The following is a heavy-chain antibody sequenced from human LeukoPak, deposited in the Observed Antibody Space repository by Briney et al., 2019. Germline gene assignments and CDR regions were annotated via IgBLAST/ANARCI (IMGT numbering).Heavy chain of an antibody. CDR3: ARGGSITIFGVVPIDY. J-gene: IGHJ4*02. CDR1: GGPISSGSYY. V-gene: IGHV4-61*02. Sequence: SETLSLTCTVSGGPISSGSYYWSWIRQPAGKVQEWIGRIYPSGSTNHNTSLKSRVTISVDTSKNQFSLKLSSVTAADRGVYYCARGGSITIFGVVPIDYWGQGTLVTVSS. D-gene: IGHD3-3*01. CDR2: IYPSGST.